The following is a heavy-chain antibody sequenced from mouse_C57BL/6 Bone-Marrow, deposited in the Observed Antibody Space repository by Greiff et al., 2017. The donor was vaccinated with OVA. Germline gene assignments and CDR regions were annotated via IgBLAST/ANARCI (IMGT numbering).Heavy chain of an antibody. V-gene: IGHV1-69*01. CDR1: GYTFTSYW. D-gene: IGHD2-4*01. J-gene: IGHJ2*01. Sequence: VQLKQPGAELVMPGASVKLSCKASGYTFTSYWMHWVKQRPGQGLEWIGEIDPSDSYTNYNQKFKGKSTLTVDKSSSTAYMQLSSLTSEDSAVYYCARGDYDYDAFDYWGQGTTLTVSS. CDR3: ARGDYDYDAFDY. CDR2: IDPSDSYT.